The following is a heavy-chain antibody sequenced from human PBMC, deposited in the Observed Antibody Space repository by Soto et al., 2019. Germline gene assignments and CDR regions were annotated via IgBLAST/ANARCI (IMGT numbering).Heavy chain of an antibody. CDR2: INPNSGGT. V-gene: IGHV1-2*04. J-gene: IGHJ6*02. Sequence: ASVKVSCKASGYTFTGYYMHWVRQAPGQGLEWVGWINPNSGGTNYAQKFQGWVTMTRDTSISTAYMELSRLRSDDTAVYYCARDPYVGSGSYYYYYGMDVWGQGTTVTVSS. D-gene: IGHD3-10*01. CDR3: ARDPYVGSGSYYYYYGMDV. CDR1: GYTFTGYY.